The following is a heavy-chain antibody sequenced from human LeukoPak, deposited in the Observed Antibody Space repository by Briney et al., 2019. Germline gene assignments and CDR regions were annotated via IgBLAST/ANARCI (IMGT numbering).Heavy chain of an antibody. CDR1: GYTFTSYY. V-gene: IGHV1-46*01. D-gene: IGHD3-9*01. J-gene: IGHJ4*02. CDR3: AREAPGDDILTGYYTTAASSFDY. Sequence: GASVKVSCKASGYTFTSYYMHWVRQAPGQGLEWMGIINPSGGSTSYAQKFQGRVTMTRDTSTSTVYMELSSLRSEDTAVYYCAREAPGDDILTGYYTTAASSFDYWGQGTLVTVSS. CDR2: INPSGGST.